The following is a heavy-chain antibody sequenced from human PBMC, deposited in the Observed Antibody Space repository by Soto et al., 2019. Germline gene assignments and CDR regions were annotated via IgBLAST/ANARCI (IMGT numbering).Heavy chain of an antibody. J-gene: IGHJ5*02. V-gene: IGHV1-69*08. CDR3: ARDPSRDGYNNPLNWCDP. D-gene: IGHD4-4*01. Sequence: QVQLVQSGAEVKKPGSSVKVSCKASGGTFSSYTISWVRQAPGQGLEWMGRIIPILGIANYAQKFQGRVTITADKSTSTADMELSSLRSEDTAVYYCARDPSRDGYNNPLNWCDPWGQGTLVTVSS. CDR2: IIPILGIA. CDR1: GGTFSSYT.